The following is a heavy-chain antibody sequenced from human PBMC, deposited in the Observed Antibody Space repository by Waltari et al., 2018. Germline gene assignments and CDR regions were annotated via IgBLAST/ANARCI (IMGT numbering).Heavy chain of an antibody. D-gene: IGHD3-10*01. CDR1: GGSFSGYY. Sequence: QVQLQQWGAGLLKPSETLSLTCAVYGGSFSGYYWSWIRQPPGTGLEWIGEINHSGSTNYNPALKSRVTISVDTSKNQFSLKLSSVTAADTAVYYWARGMGSGSYGPFIWFDPWGQGTLVTVSS. J-gene: IGHJ5*02. CDR3: ARGMGSGSYGPFIWFDP. V-gene: IGHV4-34*01. CDR2: INHSGST.